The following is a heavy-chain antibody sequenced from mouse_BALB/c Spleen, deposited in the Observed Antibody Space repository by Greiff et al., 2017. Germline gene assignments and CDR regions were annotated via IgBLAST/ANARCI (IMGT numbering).Heavy chain of an antibody. V-gene: IGHV3-2*02. CDR3: ASRSNTWFAY. CDR1: GYSITSDYA. Sequence: EVKLQESGPGLVKPSQSLSLTCTVTGYSITSDYAWNWIRQFPGNKLEWMGYISYSGSTSYNPSLKSRISITRDTSKNQFFLQLNSVTTEDTATYYCASRSNTWFAYWGQGTLVTVSA. D-gene: IGHD1-1*01. J-gene: IGHJ3*01. CDR2: ISYSGST.